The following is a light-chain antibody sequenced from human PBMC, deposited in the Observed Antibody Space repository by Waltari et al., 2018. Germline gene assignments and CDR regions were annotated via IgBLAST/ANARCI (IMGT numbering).Light chain of an antibody. CDR3: QSYDSSLSGSRV. J-gene: IGLJ2*01. Sequence: QSVLTQPPSVSGAPGQRVTISCTGSSSNIGAGYDVHWYQQPPGTAPKLLMYGNSNRPSGVPHRFSGSKSGTSASLAITGLQAEDEADYYCQSYDSSLSGSRVFGGGTKLTVL. CDR2: GNS. V-gene: IGLV1-40*01. CDR1: SSNIGAGYD.